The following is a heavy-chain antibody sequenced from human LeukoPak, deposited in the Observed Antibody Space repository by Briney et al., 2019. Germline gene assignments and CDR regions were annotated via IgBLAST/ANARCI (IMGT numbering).Heavy chain of an antibody. CDR1: GYTFTSYD. V-gene: IGHV1-18*01. D-gene: IGHD2-2*01. CDR2: ISAYNGNT. J-gene: IGHJ6*02. Sequence: GASVKVSCKASGYTFTSYDISWVRQAPGQGLEWMGWISAYNGNTNYAQKLQGRVTMTTDTSTSTAYMELRSLRSDDTAVYYCARGPSPAAIPMDYGMDVWGQGTTVTVSS. CDR3: ARGPSPAAIPMDYGMDV.